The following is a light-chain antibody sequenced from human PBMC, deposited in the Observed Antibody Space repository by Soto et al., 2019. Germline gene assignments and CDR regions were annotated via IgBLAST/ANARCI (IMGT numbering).Light chain of an antibody. CDR3: QHYNNRPPFT. Sequence: DIQMTQSPSSLSASVGARVSITCQASEDIRTSLSWFQHKPGRAPKLLIYGASYLETGVPSRFRGSRSGTDFTLTTSSLQPEDIATYYCQHYNNRPPFTFGPGTIVDIK. J-gene: IGKJ3*01. CDR1: EDIRTS. V-gene: IGKV1-33*01. CDR2: GAS.